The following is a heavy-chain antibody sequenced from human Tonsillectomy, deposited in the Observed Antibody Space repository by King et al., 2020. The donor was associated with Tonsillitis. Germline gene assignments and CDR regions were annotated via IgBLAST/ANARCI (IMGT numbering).Heavy chain of an antibody. CDR3: AKEETTVVRTGAFDI. V-gene: IGHV3-53*01. J-gene: IGHJ3*02. CDR1: GFTVSSNY. CDR2: MYSDGTT. D-gene: IGHD4-23*01. Sequence: VQLVESGGGLNQPGGSLRLACAASGFTVSSNYMSWVRQAPGKGLESVSVMYSDGTTYYADSVKGRFTISRDNSKNTLYLQMNSLRAEDTAVYYCAKEETTVVRTGAFDIWGQGTMVTVSS.